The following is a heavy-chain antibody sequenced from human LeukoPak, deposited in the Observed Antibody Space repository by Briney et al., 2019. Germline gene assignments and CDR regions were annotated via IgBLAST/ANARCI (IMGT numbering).Heavy chain of an antibody. Sequence: SETLSLTCTVSGGSISSSSYYWGWIRQPPGKGLEWIGSIYYSGSTYYNPSLKSRVTISVDTSRNQFSLKPSSVTAADTAVYYCARVTTSWGYYMDVWGKGTTVTVSS. CDR2: IYYSGST. D-gene: IGHD2/OR15-2a*01. CDR3: ARVTTSWGYYMDV. V-gene: IGHV4-39*07. CDR1: GGSISSSSYY. J-gene: IGHJ6*03.